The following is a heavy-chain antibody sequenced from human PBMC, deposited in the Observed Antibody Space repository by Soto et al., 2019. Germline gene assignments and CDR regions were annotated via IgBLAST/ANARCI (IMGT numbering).Heavy chain of an antibody. J-gene: IGHJ5*02. CDR1: GYTFTSYA. Sequence: QVQLVQSGAEVKKPGAAVKVSCKASGYTFTSYAMHWVRQAPVQRLEWMGRINAGNGNTKYSQKFQGRVTITRDTSASTAYMELSSLRSEATAVYYCARGSVVGFDPWGQGTLVTVSS. CDR2: INAGNGNT. CDR3: ARGSVVGFDP. D-gene: IGHD2-15*01. V-gene: IGHV1-3*01.